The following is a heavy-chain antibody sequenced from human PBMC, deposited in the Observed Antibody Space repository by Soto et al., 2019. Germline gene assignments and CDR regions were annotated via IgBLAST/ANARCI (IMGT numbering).Heavy chain of an antibody. V-gene: IGHV4-61*08. Sequence: TSETLSLTCTVSGGSVSSGGCHWSWIRQPPGKGLEWIAYIYYSGSTNYNPSLKSRVTISVDTSKNQFSLKLSSVTAADTAVYYCARGSGQLWWFDPWGQGTLVTVS. CDR1: GGSVSSGGCH. J-gene: IGHJ5*02. D-gene: IGHD6-6*01. CDR3: ARGSGQLWWFDP. CDR2: IYYSGST.